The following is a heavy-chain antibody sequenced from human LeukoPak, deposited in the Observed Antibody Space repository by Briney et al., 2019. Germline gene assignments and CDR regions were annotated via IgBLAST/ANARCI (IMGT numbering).Heavy chain of an antibody. V-gene: IGHV4-4*07. Sequence: SETLSLTCTVSGGSLSSYYWSWIRQPAGKGLEWIGRIYTSGSTNYNPSLKSRVTMSVDTSKNQFSRKLSSVTAADTAVYYCARGLGYSYESNWFDPWGQGTLVTVSS. CDR2: IYTSGST. CDR3: ARGLGYSYESNWFDP. J-gene: IGHJ5*02. D-gene: IGHD5-18*01. CDR1: GGSLSSYY.